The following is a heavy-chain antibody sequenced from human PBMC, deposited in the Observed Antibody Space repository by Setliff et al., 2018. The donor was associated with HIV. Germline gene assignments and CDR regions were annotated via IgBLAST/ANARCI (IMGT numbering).Heavy chain of an antibody. CDR1: GGTFSSYA. CDR2: IIPIFGTA. V-gene: IGHV1-69*06. Sequence: SVKVSCKASGGTFSSYAISWVRQAPGQGLEWMGRIIPIFGTANYAQKFQGRVTITADKSTSTAYMDLSSLRSEDTAVYYCARRGVPQQIDLDSWGHGTLVTVSS. J-gene: IGHJ5*01. D-gene: IGHD3-10*01. CDR3: ARRGVPQQIDLDS.